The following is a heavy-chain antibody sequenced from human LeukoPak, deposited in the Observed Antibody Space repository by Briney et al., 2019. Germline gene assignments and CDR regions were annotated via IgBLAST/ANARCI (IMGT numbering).Heavy chain of an antibody. CDR3: ARGQDWNHDY. D-gene: IGHD1-1*01. V-gene: IGHV3-7*01. J-gene: IGHJ4*02. Sequence: GGSLRLSCAASGFTFSRYWMSWVRQAPGKGLEWVANIGDDGSDKYYVDSVKGRFTISRDNAKNSLYLQMNSLRAEDTAVYYCARGQDWNHDYWGQGTLVTVSA. CDR2: IGDDGSDK. CDR1: GFTFSRYW.